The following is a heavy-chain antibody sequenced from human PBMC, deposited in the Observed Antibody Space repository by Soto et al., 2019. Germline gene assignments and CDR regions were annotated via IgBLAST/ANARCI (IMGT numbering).Heavy chain of an antibody. CDR2: VSYSGST. CDR1: GCAINGDY. CDR3: ARHGSDSGWFFFDQ. V-gene: IGHV4-59*08. Sequence: KTXETLSLTCSLAGCAINGDYWSWIRQPPGKGLEWIGFVSYSGSTDYHPSLKSRVTISIDTSKNQFSLKMISVTAADTAVYYCARHGSDSGWFFFDQWGQGALVTVSS. J-gene: IGHJ5*02. D-gene: IGHD6-19*01.